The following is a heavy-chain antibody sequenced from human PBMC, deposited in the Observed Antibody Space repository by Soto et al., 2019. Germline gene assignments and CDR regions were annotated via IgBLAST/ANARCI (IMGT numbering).Heavy chain of an antibody. J-gene: IGHJ5*02. Sequence: SETLSLTCTVSGGSISSGDYYWSWIRQPPGKGLEWIGYIYYSGSTYYNPSLKSRVTISVDTSKNQLSLKLSSVTAADTAVYYCAREELRFLEWPNWFDPWGQGTLVTVSS. CDR1: GGSISSGDYY. V-gene: IGHV4-30-4*01. CDR3: AREELRFLEWPNWFDP. D-gene: IGHD3-3*01. CDR2: IYYSGST.